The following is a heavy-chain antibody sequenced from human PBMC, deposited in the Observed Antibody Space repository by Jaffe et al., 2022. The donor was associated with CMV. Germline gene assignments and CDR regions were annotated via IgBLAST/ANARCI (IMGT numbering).Heavy chain of an antibody. J-gene: IGHJ4*02. V-gene: IGHV4-39*01. Sequence: QLQLQESGPGLVKPSETLSLTCTVSGGSISSSSYYWGWIRQPPGKGLEWIGSIYYSGSTYYNPSLKSRVTISVDTSKNQFSLKLSSVTAADTAVYYCARAIRRSYGSFYYFDYWGQGTLVTVSS. D-gene: IGHD5-18*01. CDR1: GGSISSSSYY. CDR3: ARAIRRSYGSFYYFDY. CDR2: IYYSGST.